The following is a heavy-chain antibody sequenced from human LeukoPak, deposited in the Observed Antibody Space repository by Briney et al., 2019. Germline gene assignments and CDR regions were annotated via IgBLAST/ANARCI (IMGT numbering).Heavy chain of an antibody. D-gene: IGHD4-17*01. V-gene: IGHV4-4*07. Sequence: SETLSLTCTVSGGSISDYYWSWIRQPAGKGLEWIGRVHTSGSTNYNPSLKSRVTMSVDTSKNQFSLRLRTVTAADTAVYYCARDLYGDYGVFDYWGQGTLVTVSS. J-gene: IGHJ4*02. CDR3: ARDLYGDYGVFDY. CDR2: VHTSGST. CDR1: GGSISDYY.